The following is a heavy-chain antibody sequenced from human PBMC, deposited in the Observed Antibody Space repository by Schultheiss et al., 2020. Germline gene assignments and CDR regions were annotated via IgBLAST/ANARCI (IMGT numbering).Heavy chain of an antibody. D-gene: IGHD3-16*01. CDR2: IIPIFGTA. J-gene: IGHJ6*02. CDR3: ARDGGPYDYVWGNHIGGMDV. V-gene: IGHV1-69*06. CDR1: GGTFSSYA. Sequence: SVKVSCKASGGTFSSYAISWVRQAPGQGLEWMGGIIPIFGTANYAQKFQGRVTITADKSTSTAYMELSSLRSEDTAVYYCARDGGPYDYVWGNHIGGMDVWGQGTTVTVSS.